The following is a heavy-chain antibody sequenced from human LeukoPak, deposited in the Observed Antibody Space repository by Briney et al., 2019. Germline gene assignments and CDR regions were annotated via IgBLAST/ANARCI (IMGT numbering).Heavy chain of an antibody. Sequence: SGGSLRLSCAASGFTSDDYAMHWVRQAPGKGLEWVSGISWNSGSIGYADSVKGRFTISRDNAKNSLYLQMNSLRAEDTAVYYCARAPPLRFQSYYMDVWGKGTTVTVSS. CDR1: GFTSDDYA. V-gene: IGHV3-9*02. D-gene: IGHD5-12*01. CDR2: ISWNSGSI. J-gene: IGHJ6*03. CDR3: ARAPPLRFQSYYMDV.